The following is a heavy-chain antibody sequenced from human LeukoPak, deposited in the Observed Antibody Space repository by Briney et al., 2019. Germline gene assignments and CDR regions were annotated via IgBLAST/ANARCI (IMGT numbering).Heavy chain of an antibody. J-gene: IGHJ4*02. CDR2: ISSSSSTI. CDR3: ARDLDY. Sequence: GGSLRLSCAASGFTFSSYTMNWVRQAPGKGLEWVSYISSSSSTIYYADSVKGRFTISRDNAKNSLYLQMNSLRAEDTAVYYCARDLDYWGQGTLVTVSS. V-gene: IGHV3-48*01. CDR1: GFTFSSYT.